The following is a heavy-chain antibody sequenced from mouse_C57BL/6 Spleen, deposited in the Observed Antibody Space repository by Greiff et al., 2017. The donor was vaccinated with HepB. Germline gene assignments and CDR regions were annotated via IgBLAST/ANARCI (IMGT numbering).Heavy chain of an antibody. CDR3: ARRDYDGLFAY. CDR2: INPSSGYT. CDR1: GYTFTSYT. Sequence: QVQLKQSGAELARPGASVKMSCKASGYTFTSYTMHWAKQRPGQGLEWIGYINPSSGYTKYNQKFKDKATLTADKSSSTAYMQLSSLTSEDSAVYYCARRDYDGLFAYWGQGPLVTVSA. V-gene: IGHV1-4*01. D-gene: IGHD2-4*01. J-gene: IGHJ3*01.